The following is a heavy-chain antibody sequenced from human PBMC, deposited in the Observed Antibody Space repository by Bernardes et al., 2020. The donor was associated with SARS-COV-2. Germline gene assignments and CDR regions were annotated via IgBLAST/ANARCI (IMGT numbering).Heavy chain of an antibody. CDR2: LSASGART. CDR3: AKVGPLHTLAVSFTDY. V-gene: IGHV3-23*01. Sequence: GGSLRLSCVASGFIFSNFAMSWVRQAPGKGLQWVSGLSASGARTYYADSVKGRFTISKDGFKNTLYLQMNNLRAEDTAVYYCAKVGPLHTLAVSFTDYWGQGTLVTVSS. D-gene: IGHD6-19*01. CDR1: GFIFSNFA. J-gene: IGHJ4*02.